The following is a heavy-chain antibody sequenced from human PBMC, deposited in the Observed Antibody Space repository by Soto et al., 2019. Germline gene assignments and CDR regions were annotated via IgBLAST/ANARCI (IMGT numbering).Heavy chain of an antibody. J-gene: IGHJ6*04. CDR2: IYYSGTT. Sequence: SETLSLTCTVSSASISSSSYTWGWTRQPPGKGLEWIGSIYYSGTTYYNPSLNSRVTVSVDTSKNQFSLKVTSVTAADTAVYYCARLHGYCIGSSCHAHYAMEVWGKGTTVTVS. D-gene: IGHD2-2*01. CDR1: SASISSSSYT. CDR3: ARLHGYCIGSSCHAHYAMEV. V-gene: IGHV4-39*01.